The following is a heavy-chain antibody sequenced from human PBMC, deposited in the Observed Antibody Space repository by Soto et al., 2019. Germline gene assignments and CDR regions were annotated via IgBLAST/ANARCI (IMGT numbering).Heavy chain of an antibody. CDR3: ARDLLQQLHAFDI. D-gene: IGHD6-13*01. CDR1: GYTFTSYY. J-gene: IGHJ3*02. Sequence: GASVKVSCKASGYTFTSYYMHCVRQAPGQGLEWMGIINPSGGSTSYAQKFQGRVTMTRDTSTSTVYMELSSLRSEDTAVYYCARDLLQQLHAFDIWGQGTMVTVSS. CDR2: INPSGGST. V-gene: IGHV1-46*03.